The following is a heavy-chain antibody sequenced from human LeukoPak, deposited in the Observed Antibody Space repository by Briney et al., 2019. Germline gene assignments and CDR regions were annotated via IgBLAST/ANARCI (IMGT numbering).Heavy chain of an antibody. CDR3: ARDFGGGAYSGYDSPDY. J-gene: IGHJ4*02. CDR2: INTSTGNP. Sequence: GASVKVSCKASGGTFSSYAISWVRQAPGQGLEWMGWINTSTGNPTYAQGFTGRFVFSLDTSVSTAYLQISSLKAEGTAVYYCARDFGGGAYSGYDSPDYWGQGTLVTVSS. D-gene: IGHD5-12*01. V-gene: IGHV7-4-1*02. CDR1: GGTFSSYA.